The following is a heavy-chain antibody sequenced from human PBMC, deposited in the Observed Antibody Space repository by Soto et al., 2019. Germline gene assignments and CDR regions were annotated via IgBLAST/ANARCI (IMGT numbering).Heavy chain of an antibody. CDR3: ARDQEAGSFFPYYYGMDV. V-gene: IGHV3-48*03. Sequence: PGGSLRLSCATSGFTFSSYEMNWVRQAPGKGLEWVSYISSSGSTIYYADSVKGRFTISRDNAKTSLYLQMDSLRAEDTAVYYCARDQEAGSFFPYYYGMDVWGQGTTVT. J-gene: IGHJ6*02. CDR2: ISSSGSTI. D-gene: IGHD6-13*01. CDR1: GFTFSSYE.